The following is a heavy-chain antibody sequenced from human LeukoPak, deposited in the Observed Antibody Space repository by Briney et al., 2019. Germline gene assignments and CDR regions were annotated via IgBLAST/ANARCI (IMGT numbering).Heavy chain of an antibody. D-gene: IGHD7-27*01. Sequence: GGSLRLSCAASGFTFSSYSMNWVRQAPGKGLEWVSAISGSGGSTYYADSVKGRFTISRDNSKNTLYLQMNSLRAEDTAVYYCAEDLGDWFDPWGQGTLVTVSS. V-gene: IGHV3-23*01. J-gene: IGHJ5*02. CDR3: AEDLGDWFDP. CDR1: GFTFSSYS. CDR2: ISGSGGST.